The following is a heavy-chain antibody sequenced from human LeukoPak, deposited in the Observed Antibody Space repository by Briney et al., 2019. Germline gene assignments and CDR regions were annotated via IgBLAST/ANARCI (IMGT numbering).Heavy chain of an antibody. CDR2: IYPGDSDT. Sequence: RGESLKISCKGSGYSFTSYWIGWVRQMPGKGLEWMGIIYPGDSDTRYSPSFQGQVTISADKSISTAYLQWSSLKASDTAMYYCARSPEYRYCSSTSCYPSGFDYWGQGTLVTVSS. V-gene: IGHV5-51*01. D-gene: IGHD2-2*01. CDR3: ARSPEYRYCSSTSCYPSGFDY. J-gene: IGHJ4*02. CDR1: GYSFTSYW.